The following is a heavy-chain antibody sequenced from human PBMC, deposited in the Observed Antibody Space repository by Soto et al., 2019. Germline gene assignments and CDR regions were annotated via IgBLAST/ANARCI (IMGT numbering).Heavy chain of an antibody. V-gene: IGHV3-73*02. J-gene: IGHJ4*02. Sequence: EVQLVESGGGLVQPGGYLKLSCAASGITFSGSAIHWVRQASGKGLEWVGRIRNKANKYATAYAASVKGRFTFSRDDSKNTAFLQMNRLNAEDTAVYYCARSLTLGGNFDYWGQGTLVTVSS. CDR2: IRNKANKYAT. CDR3: ARSLTLGGNFDY. CDR1: GITFSGSA. D-gene: IGHD3-16*01.